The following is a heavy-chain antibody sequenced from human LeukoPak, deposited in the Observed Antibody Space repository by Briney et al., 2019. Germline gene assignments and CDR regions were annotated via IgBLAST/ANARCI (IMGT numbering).Heavy chain of an antibody. CDR1: GFTFSSYA. CDR3: AKDHLPLLRFFGWLPNNWFDP. V-gene: IGHV3-23*01. CDR2: ISGSGGST. Sequence: GGSLRLSCAASGFTFSSYAMSWVRQAPVKGLEWVSAISGSGGSTYYADSVKGRFTISRDNSENTLYLQMNSMRAEDTAVYYWAKDHLPLLRFFGWLPNNWFDPWGQGTLVTVSS. D-gene: IGHD3-3*01. J-gene: IGHJ5*02.